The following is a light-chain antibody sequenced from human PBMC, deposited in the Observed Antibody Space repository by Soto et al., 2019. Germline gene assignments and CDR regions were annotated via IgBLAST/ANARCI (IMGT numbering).Light chain of an antibody. V-gene: IGKV3-15*01. CDR2: GAS. Sequence: ESVFTQSRATLSSSPGERATLSCRASQSVSSNLVWYQQKPGQAPRLLIYGASTRATGIPARFSGSGSGTEFTLTISSLQSEDFAVYYCQQYNNWPPWTFGQGTKVDI. CDR1: QSVSSN. CDR3: QQYNNWPPWT. J-gene: IGKJ1*01.